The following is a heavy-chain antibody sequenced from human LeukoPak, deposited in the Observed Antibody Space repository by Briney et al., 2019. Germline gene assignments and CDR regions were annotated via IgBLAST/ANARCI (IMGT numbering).Heavy chain of an antibody. CDR3: ARDLRLLNDY. D-gene: IGHD2-21*02. CDR1: GFTFSSYS. V-gene: IGHV3-21*01. Sequence: GGSLRLSCAASGFTFSSYSMNWVRQAPGKGLEWVSSISTSSTYMYYVDSVKGRFTISRDNAKNTLYLQMNSLRAEDTAVYYCARDLRLLNDYWGQGTLVTVSS. CDR2: ISTSSTYM. J-gene: IGHJ4*02.